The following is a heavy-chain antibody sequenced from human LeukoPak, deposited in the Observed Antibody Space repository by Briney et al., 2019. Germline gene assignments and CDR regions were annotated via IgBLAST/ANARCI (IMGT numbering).Heavy chain of an antibody. D-gene: IGHD5-18*01. CDR2: IYPGDSDT. CDR3: ARLLIAMTDY. V-gene: IGHV5-51*01. CDR1: GYSFIRWW. J-gene: IGHJ4*02. Sequence: GEPLKISCKGFGYSFIRWWIGWGRQMPEKGLEWMGIIYPGDSDTRYSPSFQGQVTISADKSISTAYLQWSSLRAADSAVYYCARLLIAMTDYWGQGTLVTVSS.